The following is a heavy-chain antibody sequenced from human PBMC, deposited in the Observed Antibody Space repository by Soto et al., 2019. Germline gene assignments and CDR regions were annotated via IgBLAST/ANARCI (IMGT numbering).Heavy chain of an antibody. V-gene: IGHV3-30*18. CDR2: ISYDGSNK. CDR3: AKDRLAYPPYYGMDV. CDR1: GFTFSSYG. Sequence: QVQLVESGGGVVQPGRSLRLSCAASGFTFSSYGMHWVRQAPGKGLEWVAVISYDGSNKYYADSVKGRFTISRDNSKNTLYLQMNSLRAEDTAVYYCAKDRLAYPPYYGMDVW. J-gene: IGHJ6*01.